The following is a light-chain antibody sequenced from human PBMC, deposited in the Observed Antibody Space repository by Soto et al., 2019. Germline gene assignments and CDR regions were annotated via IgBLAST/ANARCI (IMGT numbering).Light chain of an antibody. J-gene: IGKJ5*01. Sequence: EILLTQSPATLSLSHGERATLSCRASQSVSSYLAWYQQKPGKAPRLLIYDASNRATGIPARFSGSGYGTDFTLTISSIENEDFAVYYCQQRSNWTITFGQGTRLEIK. CDR1: QSVSSY. CDR2: DAS. V-gene: IGKV3-11*01. CDR3: QQRSNWTIT.